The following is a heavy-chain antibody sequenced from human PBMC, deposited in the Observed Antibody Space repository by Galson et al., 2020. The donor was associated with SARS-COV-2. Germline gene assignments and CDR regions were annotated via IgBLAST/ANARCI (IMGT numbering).Heavy chain of an antibody. V-gene: IGHV4-39*01. CDR2: IYYSGST. D-gene: IGHD4-17*01. Sequence: ASETLSLTCTVSGGSISSSSYYWGWIRQPPGKGLEWIGSIYYSGSTYYNPSLKSRVTISVDTSKNQFSLKLSSVTAADTAVYYCASATTSRAIYYFDYWGQGTLVTVSS. CDR1: GGSISSSSYY. CDR3: ASATTSRAIYYFDY. J-gene: IGHJ4*02.